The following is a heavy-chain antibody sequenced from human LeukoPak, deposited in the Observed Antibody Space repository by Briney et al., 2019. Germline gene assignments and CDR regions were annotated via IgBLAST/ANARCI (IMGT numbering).Heavy chain of an antibody. Sequence: GESLKISCKASGYSFTNKWIAWVRQMPGKGLEWMGIIYPGDSDTRYRPSFQGQVTISADKYISTAYLQWSSLKASDTAMYYCARHGVTTGTTGYFDYWGQGTLVTVSS. CDR2: IYPGDSDT. CDR1: GYSFTNKW. CDR3: ARHGVTTGTTGYFDY. D-gene: IGHD1-1*01. J-gene: IGHJ4*02. V-gene: IGHV5-51*01.